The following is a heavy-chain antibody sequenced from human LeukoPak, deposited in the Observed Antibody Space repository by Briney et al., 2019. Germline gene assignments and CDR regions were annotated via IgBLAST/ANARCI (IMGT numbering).Heavy chain of an antibody. CDR3: ARGFCSNTRCYKEMATILPDY. CDR2: IYYSGST. V-gene: IGHV4-39*07. J-gene: IGHJ4*02. CDR1: GGSISSSSYY. D-gene: IGHD2-2*02. Sequence: SETLSLTCAVSGGSISSSSYYWGWIRQPPGKGLEWIGSIYYSGSTYYNPSLKSRVTISVDTSKNQFSLKLSSVTAADTAVYYCARGFCSNTRCYKEMATILPDYWGQGTLVTVSS.